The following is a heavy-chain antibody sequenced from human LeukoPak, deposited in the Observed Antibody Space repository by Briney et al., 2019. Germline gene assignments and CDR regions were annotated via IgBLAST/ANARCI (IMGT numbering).Heavy chain of an antibody. Sequence: PGGSLRLSCAASGFTFSSYAMSWVRQAPGKGLDWVSSLSGSDGSTYYADSVKGQFTISRDNSKSTLSLQMNNLRAEDTAVYYCAKESPMQEWFFGYFDYWGQGTLVTVSS. J-gene: IGHJ4*02. CDR3: AKESPMQEWFFGYFDY. CDR1: GFTFSSYA. D-gene: IGHD3-3*01. CDR2: LSGSDGST. V-gene: IGHV3-23*01.